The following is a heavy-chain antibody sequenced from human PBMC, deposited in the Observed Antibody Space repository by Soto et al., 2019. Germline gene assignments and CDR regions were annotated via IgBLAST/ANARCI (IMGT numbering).Heavy chain of an antibody. Sequence: ASETLSLTCSVSNVSISSSYWNWIRQPPGRGLEWIGFVYYTGNTKYNPSLKSRVTISVDTSRNEFSLRLTSVTTADTAFYFCARDFAGRGPFDPWGPGTLVTVSS. CDR1: NVSISSSY. V-gene: IGHV4-59*01. CDR2: VYYTGNT. D-gene: IGHD1-26*01. J-gene: IGHJ5*01. CDR3: ARDFAGRGPFDP.